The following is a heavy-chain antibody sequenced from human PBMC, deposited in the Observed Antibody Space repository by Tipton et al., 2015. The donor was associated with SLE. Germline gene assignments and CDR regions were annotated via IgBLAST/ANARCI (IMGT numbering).Heavy chain of an antibody. Sequence: TLSLTCSVSGASFNIFYWNWIRQPPGKGLEWIGSIFYTGSTKYNPSLQSRVTISVDKSKNQFSLKLSSVTVADTAVYYCAKDYNHDNADYNWGQGTLVIVSS. J-gene: IGHJ4*02. CDR2: IFYTGST. CDR3: AKDYNHDNADYN. V-gene: IGHV4-59*12. CDR1: GASFNIFY. D-gene: IGHD4-17*01.